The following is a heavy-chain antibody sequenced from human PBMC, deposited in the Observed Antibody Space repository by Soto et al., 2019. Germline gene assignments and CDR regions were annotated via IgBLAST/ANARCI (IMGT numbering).Heavy chain of an antibody. CDR2: IKQDGSQK. V-gene: IGHV3-7*04. Sequence: GGSLRLSCAASGFTFGNYWMSWVRQAPGKGLEWVANIKQDGSQKWYVDSVKGRFTIARDNAKKSLYLQMNSLRAEDTAVYFCARGDYYDSSGPFSDAFDVWGQGTLVTVSS. D-gene: IGHD3-22*01. CDR3: ARGDYYDSSGPFSDAFDV. CDR1: GFTFGNYW. J-gene: IGHJ3*01.